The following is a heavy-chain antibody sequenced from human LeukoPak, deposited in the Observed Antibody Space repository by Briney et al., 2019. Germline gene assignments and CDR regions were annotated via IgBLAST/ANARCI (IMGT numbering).Heavy chain of an antibody. CDR1: GGSISSYY. J-gene: IGHJ5*02. V-gene: IGHV4-4*07. CDR3: ARARRNYDSSGYYSWFDP. D-gene: IGHD3-22*01. Sequence: SETPSLTCTVSGGSISSYYWSWIRQPAGKGLEWIGRIYTSGSTNYNPSLKSRVTMSVDTSKNQLSLKLSSVTAADTAVYYCARARRNYDSSGYYSWFDPWGQGTLVTVSS. CDR2: IYTSGST.